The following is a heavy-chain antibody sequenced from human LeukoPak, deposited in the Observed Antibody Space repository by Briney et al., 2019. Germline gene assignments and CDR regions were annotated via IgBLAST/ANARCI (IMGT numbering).Heavy chain of an antibody. CDR1: GFTFSSYG. CDR3: AKDLYYYDSSGPFDY. D-gene: IGHD3-22*01. V-gene: IGHV3-23*01. Sequence: GGSLRLSCAASGFTFSSYGMHWVRQAPGKGLEWVSAISGSGGSTYYADSVKGRFTISRDNSKNTLYLQMNSLRAEDTAVYYCAKDLYYYDSSGPFDYWGQGTLVTVSS. CDR2: ISGSGGST. J-gene: IGHJ4*02.